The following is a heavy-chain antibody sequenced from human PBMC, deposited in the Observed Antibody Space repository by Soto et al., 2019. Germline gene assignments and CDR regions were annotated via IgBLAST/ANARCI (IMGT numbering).Heavy chain of an antibody. CDR1: GGSISSGGYY. V-gene: IGHV4-31*03. CDR2: IYYSGST. D-gene: IGHD3-10*01. J-gene: IGHJ6*02. CDR3: ARLSMVRGVITPYYYYYGMDV. Sequence: PSETLSLTCTVSGGSISSGGYYWSWIRQHPGKGLELIGYIYYSGSTYYNPSLKSRVTISVDKSKNQFSLKLSSVTAADTAVYYCARLSMVRGVITPYYYYYGMDVWGQGTTVTVSS.